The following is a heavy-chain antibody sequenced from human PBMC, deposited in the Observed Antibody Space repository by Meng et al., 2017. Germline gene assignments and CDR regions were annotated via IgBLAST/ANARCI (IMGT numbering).Heavy chain of an antibody. CDR3: ARDEDISAAGKLFGDY. V-gene: IGHV1-2*06. D-gene: IGHD6-13*01. J-gene: IGHJ4*02. CDR1: GYTFPDYY. CDR2: IDPKNGDT. Sequence: VRLLQPGAEVKKPVASVKVSCKPSGYTFPDYYTHWVRQAPGQGLEWMGRIDPKNGDTHYAQKFQGRVTMTGDTSISTAYMDLSGLRSDDTAVYYCARDEDISAAGKLFGDYWGQGTLVTVSS.